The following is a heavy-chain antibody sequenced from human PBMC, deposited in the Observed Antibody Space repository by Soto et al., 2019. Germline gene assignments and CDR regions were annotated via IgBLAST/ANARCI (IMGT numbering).Heavy chain of an antibody. CDR2: VTADGGT. V-gene: IGHV3-23*01. Sequence: EVQVLETGGGLVQPGGSLRLSCEGAGFTVSSHAMTWSRQAPGKGPEWVSTVTADGGTYYADSVKGRLAMSRDTSENTLYLQMNSLGAEDTAAYYCAPHVSCSGGSCQYDAFAIRGQGTMVTVSS. D-gene: IGHD2-15*01. J-gene: IGHJ3*02. CDR3: APHVSCSGGSCQYDAFAI. CDR1: GFTVSSHA.